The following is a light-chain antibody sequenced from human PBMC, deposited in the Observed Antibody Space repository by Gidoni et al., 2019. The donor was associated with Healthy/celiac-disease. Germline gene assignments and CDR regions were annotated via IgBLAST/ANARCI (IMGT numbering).Light chain of an antibody. CDR1: QSVSSN. V-gene: IGKV3-15*01. J-gene: IGKJ2*01. CDR2: GAS. CDR3: QQYNNWPPSYT. Sequence: EIVMTQSPATLSVSPGERATLSCRARQSVSSNLAWYQQKPGQAHRLLIYGASTRATGIPARFSGSGSGTEFTLTISSLQSEDFAVYYCQQYNNWPPSYTFGQGTKLEIK.